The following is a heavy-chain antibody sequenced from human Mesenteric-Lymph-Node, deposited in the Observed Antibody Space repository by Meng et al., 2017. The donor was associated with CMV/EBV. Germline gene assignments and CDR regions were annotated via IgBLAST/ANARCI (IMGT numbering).Heavy chain of an antibody. J-gene: IGHJ4*02. CDR2: ISSSSSYI. CDR3: ARGIANYDFWSGYYS. D-gene: IGHD3-3*01. V-gene: IGHV3-21*01. Sequence: GESLKISCAASEFTVSRNYMTWVRQAPGKGLEWVSSISSSSSYIYYADSVKGRFTISRDNAKNSLYLQMNSLRAEDTAVYYCARGIANYDFWSGYYSWGQGTLVTVSS. CDR1: EFTVSRNY.